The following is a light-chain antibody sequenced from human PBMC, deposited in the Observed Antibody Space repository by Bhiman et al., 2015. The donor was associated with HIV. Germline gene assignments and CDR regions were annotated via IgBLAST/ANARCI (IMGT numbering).Light chain of an antibody. CDR1: KLGEKF. J-gene: IGLJ1*01. CDR2: QNN. CDR3: QAWDSSTGV. V-gene: IGLV3-1*01. Sequence: SYELAQPPSVSLSPGQTAIITCSGDKLGEKFASWYQQKPGQSPILIIYQNNKRASGIPERISGSNSGDTATLTISGAQAMDEADYYCQAWDSSTGVFGPGTRVTVL.